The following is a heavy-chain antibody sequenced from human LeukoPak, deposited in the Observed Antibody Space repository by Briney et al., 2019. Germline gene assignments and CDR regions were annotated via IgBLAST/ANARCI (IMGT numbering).Heavy chain of an antibody. D-gene: IGHD3-22*01. J-gene: IGHJ3*02. V-gene: IGHV4-4*07. CDR3: ARASGITMIVVLNHDAFDI. CDR2: IYTSGST. Sequence: SETLSLTCTVSGGSINSYYWSWIRQPAGKGLEWIGRIYTSGSTNYNPSLKSRVTMSVDTSKNQFSLKLSSVTAADTAVYYCARASGITMIVVLNHDAFDIWGHGTMVTVSS. CDR1: GGSINSYY.